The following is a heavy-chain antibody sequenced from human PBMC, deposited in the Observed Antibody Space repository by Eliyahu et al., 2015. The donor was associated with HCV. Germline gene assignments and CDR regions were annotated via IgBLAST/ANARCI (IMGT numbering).Heavy chain of an antibody. D-gene: IGHD3/OR15-3a*01. CDR3: ARAGTGSSRYFDY. CDR2: GYPDASDT. J-gene: IGHJ4*02. V-gene: IGHV5-51*03. CDR1: GYSFTSYW. Sequence: EVQLVQSGAEVKNPGESLKISCKGSGYSFTSYWIGWVRQEPGKGLAWRGGGYPDASDTRYSPSFEGQVTISADKSINNAYLQWSSLRASDTAMYYCARAGTGSSRYFDYWGQGSLVTVSS.